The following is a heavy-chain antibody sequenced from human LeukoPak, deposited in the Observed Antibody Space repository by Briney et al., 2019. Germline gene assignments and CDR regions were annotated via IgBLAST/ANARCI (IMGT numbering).Heavy chain of an antibody. CDR3: ARDASSSPNAYYYYYMDV. CDR1: GGSISSYY. V-gene: IGHV4-4*07. J-gene: IGHJ6*03. Sequence: SETLSLTCNVSGGSISSYYWSWIRQPAGKGLEWIGRIYTSGSTNYNPSLKSRVTMSVDTSKNQFSLKLSSVTAADTAVYYCARDASSSPNAYYYYYMDVWGKGTTVTVSS. CDR2: IYTSGST. D-gene: IGHD6-13*01.